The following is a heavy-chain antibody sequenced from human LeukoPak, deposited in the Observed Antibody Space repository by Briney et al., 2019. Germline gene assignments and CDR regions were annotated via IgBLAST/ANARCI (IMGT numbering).Heavy chain of an antibody. CDR3: ARDQSSWFGELLSPSYYYYYYYMDV. J-gene: IGHJ6*03. CDR2: ISSSSSYI. V-gene: IGHV3-21*01. D-gene: IGHD3-10*01. CDR1: GFTFSSYS. Sequence: PGGSLRLSCEASGFTFSSYSMNWVRQAPGKGLEWVSSISSSSSYIYYADSVKGRFTISRDNAKNSLYLQMNSLRAEDTAVYYCARDQSSWFGELLSPSYYYYYYYMDVWGKGTTVTVSS.